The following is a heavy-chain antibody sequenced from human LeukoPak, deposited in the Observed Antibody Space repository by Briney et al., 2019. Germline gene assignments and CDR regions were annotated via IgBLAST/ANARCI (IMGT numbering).Heavy chain of an antibody. Sequence: QSGGSLRLSCAASGFTFSSYAMPWVRQAPGKGLEWVAVISYDGSNKYYADSVKGRFTISRDNSKNTLYLQMNSLRAEDTAVYYCARTVWSGYYTGGYFDYWGQGTLVTVSS. CDR3: ARTVWSGYYTGGYFDY. V-gene: IGHV3-30-3*01. CDR2: ISYDGSNK. J-gene: IGHJ4*02. CDR1: GFTFSSYA. D-gene: IGHD3-3*01.